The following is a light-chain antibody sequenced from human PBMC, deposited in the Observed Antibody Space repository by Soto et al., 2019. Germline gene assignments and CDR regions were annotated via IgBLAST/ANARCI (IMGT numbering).Light chain of an antibody. V-gene: IGLV4-69*01. CDR3: QTWAAGIQV. CDR2: LNSDGSH. J-gene: IGLJ2*01. CDR1: SGHSSYA. Sequence: QPVLTQSPSASASLGASVKLTCTLSSGHSSYAIAWHQQQPEKGPRYLMKLNSDGSHSKGAGIPDRFSGSSSGAERYLTISSLQSEDEADYHCQTWAAGIQVFGGGTKLTVL.